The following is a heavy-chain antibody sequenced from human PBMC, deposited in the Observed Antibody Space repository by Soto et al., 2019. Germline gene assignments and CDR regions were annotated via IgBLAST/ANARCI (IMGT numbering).Heavy chain of an antibody. V-gene: IGHV4-39*07. J-gene: IGHJ5*02. CDR1: GGSISSSSYY. D-gene: IGHD1-26*01. CDR3: ARGRRGSYYWDIGFYP. Sequence: PSENLYITCTVSGGSISSSSYYWGWIRHPPGKGLEWIGSIYYSGSTYYNPSLKSRVTISVDTSKNQFSLKLSSVTAADTAVYYCARGRRGSYYWDIGFYPWGQGTVV. CDR2: IYYSGST.